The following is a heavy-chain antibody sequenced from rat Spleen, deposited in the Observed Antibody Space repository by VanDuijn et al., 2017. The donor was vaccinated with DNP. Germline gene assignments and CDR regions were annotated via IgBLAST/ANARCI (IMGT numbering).Heavy chain of an antibody. CDR2: ISYDGSST. J-gene: IGHJ2*01. CDR3: ARHSGEGYFDY. CDR1: GFTLSDYY. Sequence: EVQLVESDGGLVQPGRSLKLSCAASGFTLSDYYMAWVRQAPTKGLEWVATISYDGSSTYYRDSVKGRFTMSSDNAKSTLYLQMDSLRSEDTATYYCARHSGEGYFDYWGQGVMVTVSS. V-gene: IGHV5-29*01. D-gene: IGHD1-11*01.